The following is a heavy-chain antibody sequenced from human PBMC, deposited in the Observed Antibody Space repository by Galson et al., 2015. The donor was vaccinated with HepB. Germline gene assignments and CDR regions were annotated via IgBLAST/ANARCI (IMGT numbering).Heavy chain of an antibody. V-gene: IGHV3-30-3*01. CDR1: GFTFSSYA. D-gene: IGHD3-22*01. CDR3: ASTTYYYDSSGYPR. Sequence: SLRLSCAASGFTFSSYAMHWVRQAPGKGLEWVAVISYDGSNKYYADSVKGRFTISRDNSKNTLYPQMNSLRAEDTAVYYCASTTYYYDSSGYPRWGQGTLVTVSS. J-gene: IGHJ4*02. CDR2: ISYDGSNK.